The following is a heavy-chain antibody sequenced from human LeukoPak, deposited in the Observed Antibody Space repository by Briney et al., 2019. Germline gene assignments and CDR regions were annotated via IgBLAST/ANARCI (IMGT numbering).Heavy chain of an antibody. Sequence: GASVKVSCKASGYTFNSYGISWVRQAPGQGLERMGWISPYSGNKNYAQKLQGRVTKTTDTSTSTAYMELRSLRSDDPAVYDCARGYCSGGSCYYFDCWGQGTLVSVSS. CDR1: GYTFNSYG. J-gene: IGHJ4*02. D-gene: IGHD2-15*01. CDR2: ISPYSGNK. V-gene: IGHV1-18*01. CDR3: ARGYCSGGSCYYFDC.